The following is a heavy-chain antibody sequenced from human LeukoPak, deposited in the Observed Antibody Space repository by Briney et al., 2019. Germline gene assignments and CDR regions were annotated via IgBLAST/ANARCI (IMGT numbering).Heavy chain of an antibody. J-gene: IGHJ3*02. CDR3: VRAYYYGSGVDAFDI. D-gene: IGHD3-10*01. V-gene: IGHV5-51*01. CDR1: GYRFTSYW. CDR2: IYPGDSDT. Sequence: GESLKISCKGSGYRFTSYWIGWVRQMPGKGLEWMGIIYPGDSDTRYSPSFQGQVTISADKSISTASLQWSSLKASDTAMYYCVRAYYYGSGVDAFDIWGQGTMVTVSS.